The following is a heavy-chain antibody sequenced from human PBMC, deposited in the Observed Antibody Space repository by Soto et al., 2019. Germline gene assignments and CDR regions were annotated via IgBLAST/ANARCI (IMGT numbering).Heavy chain of an antibody. CDR3: ARGGSYEGGLYYFDY. CDR1: GFTFSSYE. CDR2: ISSSGSTI. V-gene: IGHV3-48*03. J-gene: IGHJ4*02. D-gene: IGHD1-26*01. Sequence: EVQLVESGGGLVQPGGSLRLSCAASGFTFSSYEMNWVRQALGKGLEWVSYISSSGSTIYYADSVKGRFTISRDNAKNSLYLQMNSLRAEDTAVYYCARGGSYEGGLYYFDYWGQGTLVTVSS.